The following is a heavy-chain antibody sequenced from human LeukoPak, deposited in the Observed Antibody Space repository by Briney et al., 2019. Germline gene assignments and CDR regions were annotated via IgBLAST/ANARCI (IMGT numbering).Heavy chain of an antibody. V-gene: IGHV4-39*07. Sequence: SETLSPTCTVSGGSISSSSYYWGWIRQPPGKGLEWIGSIYYSGSTYYNPSLKSRVTISVDTSKNQFSLKLSSVTAADTAVYYRARDKRDYYDSSGYSRFDPWGQGTLVTVSS. D-gene: IGHD3-22*01. CDR3: ARDKRDYYDSSGYSRFDP. CDR1: GGSISSSSYY. J-gene: IGHJ5*02. CDR2: IYYSGST.